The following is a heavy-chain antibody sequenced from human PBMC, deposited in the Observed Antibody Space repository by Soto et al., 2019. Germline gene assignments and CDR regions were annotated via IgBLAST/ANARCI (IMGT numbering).Heavy chain of an antibody. Sequence: SETLSLTCTVSGGSISSYYWGWIRHPPEKGLEWIGYSYYTWSTNYNPSIKSRITISVDTAKKQFTLKLSSVTAEDTAVYYCARGREEWLTSRAWYFDLWGRGTLVTVSS. D-gene: IGHD6-19*01. CDR2: SYYTWST. V-gene: IGHV4-59*01. CDR3: ARGREEWLTSRAWYFDL. J-gene: IGHJ2*01. CDR1: GGSISSYY.